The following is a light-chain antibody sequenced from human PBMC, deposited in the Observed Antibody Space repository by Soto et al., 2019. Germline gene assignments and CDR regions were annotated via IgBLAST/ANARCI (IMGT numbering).Light chain of an antibody. J-gene: IGKJ5*01. Sequence: EIVLTQSPCTLSLSPGERATLSCRASQSLYFSFLAWYQQKSGQAPRLLIHGAISWAAGIPARFSGRGSETDFTLIIDAVEPEDSAVYYCQQYGRPPYTFGRGTRLEI. V-gene: IGKV3-20*01. CDR3: QQYGRPPYT. CDR1: QSLYFSF. CDR2: GAI.